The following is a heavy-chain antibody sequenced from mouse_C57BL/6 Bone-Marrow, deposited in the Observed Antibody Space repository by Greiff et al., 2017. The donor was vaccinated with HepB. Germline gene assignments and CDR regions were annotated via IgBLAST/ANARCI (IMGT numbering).Heavy chain of an antibody. V-gene: IGHV14-4*01. Sequence: EVQLQESGAELVRPGASVKLSCTASGFNIKDDYMHWVKQRPEQGLEWIGWIDPENGDTEYASKFQGKATITADTSSNTAYLQLSSLTSEDTAVCYCTTGWAWFAYWGQGTLVTVSA. J-gene: IGHJ3*01. CDR2: IDPENGDT. CDR3: TTGWAWFAY. CDR1: GFNIKDDY. D-gene: IGHD3-3*01.